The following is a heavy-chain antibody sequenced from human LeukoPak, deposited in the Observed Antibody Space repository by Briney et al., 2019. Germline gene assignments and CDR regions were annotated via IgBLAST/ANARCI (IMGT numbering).Heavy chain of an antibody. CDR3: ARVRSHYYDSSGYRSPGSNWFDP. CDR2: ISYDGSNK. Sequence: PGGSLRLSCAASGFTFSSYAMHWVRQAPGKGLEWVAVISYDGSNKYYADSVKGRFTISRDNSKNTLYLQMNSLRAEDTAVYYCARVRSHYYDSSGYRSPGSNWFDPWGQGTLVTVSS. D-gene: IGHD3-22*01. V-gene: IGHV3-30-3*01. J-gene: IGHJ5*02. CDR1: GFTFSSYA.